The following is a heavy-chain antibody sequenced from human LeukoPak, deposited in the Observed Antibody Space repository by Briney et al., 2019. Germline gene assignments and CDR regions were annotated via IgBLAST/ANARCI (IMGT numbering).Heavy chain of an antibody. J-gene: IGHJ4*02. CDR1: GFIFNSFA. Sequence: GGSLRLSCAASGFIFNSFAMSWVRQAPGKGLEWVSTFSGSGSRTSYADSVKGRFTISRDNSKNTLYLQMKSLRAEDTAVYYCAKNALAAGVAHYYDSSGSFDYWGQGTLVTFSS. CDR3: AKNALAAGVAHYYDSSGSFDY. V-gene: IGHV3-23*01. D-gene: IGHD3-22*01. CDR2: FSGSGSRT.